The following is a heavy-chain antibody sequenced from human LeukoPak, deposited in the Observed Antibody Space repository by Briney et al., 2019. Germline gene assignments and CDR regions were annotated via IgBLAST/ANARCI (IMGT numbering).Heavy chain of an antibody. J-gene: IGHJ4*02. CDR2: ISAYNGNR. CDR1: GYTFSSYG. CDR3: AREGRDGYNRYDN. D-gene: IGHD5-24*01. Sequence: ASVKVSCKASGYTFSSYGISWVRQAPGQGLVWMGWISAYNGNRDYAQKLQGRVTMTTDTSTSTAYMELRSLRSDDTAVYYCAREGRDGYNRYDNWGQGTLVTVSS. V-gene: IGHV1-18*01.